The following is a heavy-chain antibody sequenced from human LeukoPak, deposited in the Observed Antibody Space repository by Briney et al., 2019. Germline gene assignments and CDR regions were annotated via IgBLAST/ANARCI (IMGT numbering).Heavy chain of an antibody. D-gene: IGHD6-13*01. CDR3: ARLPKYSSSWYTDY. CDR1: GFTFSSYS. V-gene: IGHV3-48*01. J-gene: IGHJ4*02. CDR2: ISSSSSTI. Sequence: GGSLRLSCAASGFTFSSYSMNWVRQAPGKGLEWVSYISSSSSTIYYADSVKGRFTISRDNAKNSLYLQMNSLRAEDTAVYYCARLPKYSSSWYTDYWGQGTLVTVSS.